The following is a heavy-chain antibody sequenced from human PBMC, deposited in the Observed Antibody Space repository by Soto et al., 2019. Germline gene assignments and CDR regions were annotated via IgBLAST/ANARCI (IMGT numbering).Heavy chain of an antibody. D-gene: IGHD4-17*01. CDR1: GYTFSSNW. V-gene: IGHV5-51*01. CDR2: IYPGDSET. CDR3: ARTATSTTVSMDV. Sequence: PGESLKNSCQTSGYTFSSNWIGWVRQMPGKGLEWMGVIYPGDSETRYSPSFQGQVTISADRSFSTAYLQWTSLQASDTAIYYCARTATSTTVSMDVWGQGTTVTVSS. J-gene: IGHJ6*02.